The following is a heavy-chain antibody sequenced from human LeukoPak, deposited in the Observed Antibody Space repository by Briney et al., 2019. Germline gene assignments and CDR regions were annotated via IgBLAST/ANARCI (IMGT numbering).Heavy chain of an antibody. CDR1: GGSISSSSYY. D-gene: IGHD5-24*01. Sequence: PSETLSLTCTVSGGSISSSSYYWGWIRQPPGKGLEWIGSIYYSGSTYYNPSLKSRVTISVDTSKNQFSLKLSSVTAADTAVYYCARHLRWLQLVGWFDPWGQGTLVTVSS. CDR2: IYYSGST. V-gene: IGHV4-39*01. J-gene: IGHJ5*02. CDR3: ARHLRWLQLVGWFDP.